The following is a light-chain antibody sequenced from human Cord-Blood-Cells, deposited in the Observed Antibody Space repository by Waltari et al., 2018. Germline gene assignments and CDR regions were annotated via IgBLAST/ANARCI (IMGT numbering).Light chain of an antibody. J-gene: IGKJ2*04. V-gene: IGKV1-5*03. CDR3: QQYNSDSCS. Sequence: DIQMTQSPSTLSASVGDRVTITCRASQSISSWLAWYQQKPGKAPKLLIYKASSVERGVPSRFSGSGSGTEFTLTISSLQPDDFATYYCQQYNSDSCSFGQGTKLEIK. CDR2: KAS. CDR1: QSISSW.